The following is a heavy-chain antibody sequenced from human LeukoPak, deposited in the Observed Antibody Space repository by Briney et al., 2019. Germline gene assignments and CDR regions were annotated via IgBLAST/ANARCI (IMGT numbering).Heavy chain of an antibody. CDR3: AKDLTYGSGSYYHDY. CDR1: GFTFSSYA. V-gene: IGHV3-23*01. J-gene: IGHJ4*02. Sequence: QPGGSLRLSCAASGFTFSSYAMSWVRQAPGKGLEWVSAISGSGGSTYYADSVKGWFTISRDNSKNTLYLQMNSLRAEDTAVYYCAKDLTYGSGSYYHDYWGQGTLVTVSS. D-gene: IGHD3-10*01. CDR2: ISGSGGST.